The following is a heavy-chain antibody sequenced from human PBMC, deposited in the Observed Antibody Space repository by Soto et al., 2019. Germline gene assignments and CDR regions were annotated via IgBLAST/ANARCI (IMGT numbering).Heavy chain of an antibody. CDR1: GLNSRDFG. J-gene: IGHJ4*02. CDR2: INSDGSIT. V-gene: IGHV3-74*01. Sequence: GPKRVPWAAAGLNSRDFGVHCVIKTQGKGLVWVSRINSDGSITTYADSVKGRFTISKDNVKNTLFLQMNSLRDEDTAVYYCARVDQGSSWNSLLDYWGQGTAVTVSS. CDR3: ARVDQGSSWNSLLDY. D-gene: IGHD6-13*01.